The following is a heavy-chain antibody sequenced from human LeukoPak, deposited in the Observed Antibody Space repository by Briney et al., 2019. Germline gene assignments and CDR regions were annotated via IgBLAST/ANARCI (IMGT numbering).Heavy chain of an antibody. CDR1: GFTFTSYG. D-gene: IGHD3-10*01. V-gene: IGHV3-33*01. CDR2: IWNDGSKK. Sequence: GRSERLSCAASGFTFTSYGMHWVRQAPGKGLEWVAVIWNDGSKKYYGDSVKGRFTISRDNSKNTLYLEMNSLRAEDTAVYYCARDKFRRYFDYRWQGTLVAVSS. CDR3: ARDKFRRYFDY. J-gene: IGHJ4*02.